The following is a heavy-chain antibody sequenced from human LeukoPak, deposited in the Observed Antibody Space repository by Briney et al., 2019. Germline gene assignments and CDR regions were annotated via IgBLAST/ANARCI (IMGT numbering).Heavy chain of an antibody. CDR1: GGSISSSSYY. CDR3: ARDNYYDSSGYSRPLDY. V-gene: IGHV4-39*07. CDR2: IYYSGST. D-gene: IGHD3-22*01. J-gene: IGHJ4*02. Sequence: TSETLSLTCTVSGGSISSSSYYWGWIRQPPGKGLEWIGSIYYSGSTNYNPSLKSRVAISIDTSKNQFSLKLRSVTAADTAVYYCARDNYYDSSGYSRPLDYWGQGTLVTVSS.